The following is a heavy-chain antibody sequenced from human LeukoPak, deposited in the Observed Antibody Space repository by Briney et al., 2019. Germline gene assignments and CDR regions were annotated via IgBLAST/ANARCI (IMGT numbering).Heavy chain of an antibody. CDR2: VSCSSSYI. Sequence: PGGSLRLSCALSGFTFSSYSMNWVRHARGKGLELLSFVSCSSSYIYYADSVKGRFTISRDNAKNSLYLQMNSLRAEDTAVYYCARVYSSSSGYWGQGTLVTVSS. J-gene: IGHJ4*02. CDR1: GFTFSSYS. CDR3: ARVYSSSSGY. V-gene: IGHV3-21*05. D-gene: IGHD6-6*01.